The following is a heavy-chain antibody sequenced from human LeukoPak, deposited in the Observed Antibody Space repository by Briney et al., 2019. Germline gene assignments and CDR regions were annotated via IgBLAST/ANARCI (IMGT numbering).Heavy chain of an antibody. CDR1: GGSISSGGYY. D-gene: IGHD3-22*01. J-gene: IGHJ4*02. Sequence: SQTLSLTCTVSGGSISSGGYYWSWIRQHPGKGLEWIGYIYYSGSTYYNPSLKSRVTISVDTSKNQFSLKLSSVTAADTAVYYCARSSYDSSGYQRIFGYWGQGTLVTVSS. CDR3: ARSSYDSSGYQRIFGY. CDR2: IYYSGST. V-gene: IGHV4-31*03.